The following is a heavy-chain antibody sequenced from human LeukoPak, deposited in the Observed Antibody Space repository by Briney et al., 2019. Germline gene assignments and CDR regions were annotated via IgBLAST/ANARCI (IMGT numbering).Heavy chain of an antibody. J-gene: IGHJ4*02. Sequence: AASVKVSCKASGYTFTSYDINWVRQATGQGLGWMGWINPNSGNTGYAQKFRGRVTITRNTSISTAYMELSSLRSEDTAVYYCASSRGIVGASAYDYWGQGTLVTVSS. V-gene: IGHV1-8*03. CDR2: INPNSGNT. CDR1: GYTFTSYD. CDR3: ASSRGIVGASAYDY. D-gene: IGHD1-26*01.